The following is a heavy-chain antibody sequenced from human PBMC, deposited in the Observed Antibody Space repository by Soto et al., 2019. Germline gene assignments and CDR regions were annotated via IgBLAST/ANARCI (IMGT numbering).Heavy chain of an antibody. D-gene: IGHD3-22*01. CDR2: ISGSGGST. J-gene: IGHJ4*02. CDR3: AKDAVDLGYYDLYCFDF. Sequence: GGSLRLSCAASGFTFSSHALSWVRQALGKGLEWVSAISGSGGSTYYADSVKGRFTISRDNSKNTLYLQMISLRAEDSAVYYCAKDAVDLGYYDLYCFDFWVQGTLFTVPS. CDR1: GFTFSSHA. V-gene: IGHV3-23*01.